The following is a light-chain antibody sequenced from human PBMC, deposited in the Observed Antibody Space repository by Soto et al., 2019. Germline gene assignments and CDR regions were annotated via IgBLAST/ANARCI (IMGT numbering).Light chain of an antibody. Sequence: EIVMTQSPATLSVSPGERATLSCRASQSVSSNLAWYQQKPGQAPRLLIYGASTRATGIPARFSGSGSGTEFTLTISSLQSEDFAVYYCQQYNKWPLTFGQGNKVEIK. CDR2: GAS. V-gene: IGKV3-15*01. J-gene: IGKJ1*01. CDR3: QQYNKWPLT. CDR1: QSVSSN.